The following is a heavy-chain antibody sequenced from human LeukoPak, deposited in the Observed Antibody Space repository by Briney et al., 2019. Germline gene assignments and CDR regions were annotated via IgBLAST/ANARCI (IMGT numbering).Heavy chain of an antibody. CDR2: SSSSSSYI. CDR1: GFTFSSYS. CDR3: ARDSTSSGWFYYYYYYYMDV. V-gene: IGHV3-21*01. D-gene: IGHD6-19*01. Sequence: KSGGSLRLSCAASGFTFSSYSMNWVRQAPGKGLECVSSSSSSSSYIYYADSVKGRFTISRDNAKNSLYLQMNSLRAEDTAVYYCARDSTSSGWFYYYYYYYMDVWGKGTTVTVSS. J-gene: IGHJ6*03.